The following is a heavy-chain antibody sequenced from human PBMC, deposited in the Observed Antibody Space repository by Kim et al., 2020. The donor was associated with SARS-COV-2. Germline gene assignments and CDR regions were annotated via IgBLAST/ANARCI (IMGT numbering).Heavy chain of an antibody. J-gene: IGHJ4*02. CDR2: IDPSDSYT. Sequence: GESLKISCKGSGYSFTSYWISWVRQMPGKGLEWMGRIDPSDSYTNYSPSFQGHVTISADKSISTAYLQWSSLKASDTAMYYCARHGVGWEPSDYWGQGTLVTVSS. V-gene: IGHV5-10-1*01. CDR1: GYSFTSYW. D-gene: IGHD1-26*01. CDR3: ARHGVGWEPSDY.